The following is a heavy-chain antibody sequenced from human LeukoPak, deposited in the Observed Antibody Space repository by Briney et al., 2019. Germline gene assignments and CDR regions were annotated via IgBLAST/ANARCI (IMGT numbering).Heavy chain of an antibody. V-gene: IGHV4-59*01. Sequence: SETLSLTCTVPGGSMKAYYWNWIRRPPGKELEWVGYVHYSGSTNYNPSLRSRVTISLDTANNQFSLNLNSVTAADTALYYCVRGAPYYYLDVWGEATTVTVSS. CDR2: VHYSGST. J-gene: IGHJ6*03. CDR3: VRGAPYYYLDV. CDR1: GGSMKAYY.